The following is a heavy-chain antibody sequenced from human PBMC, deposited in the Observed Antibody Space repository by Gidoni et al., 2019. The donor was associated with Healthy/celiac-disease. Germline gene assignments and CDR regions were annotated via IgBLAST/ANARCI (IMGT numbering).Heavy chain of an antibody. V-gene: IGHV3-23*01. CDR1: GFSFSSYA. CDR3: AKVARNRYNWNYPY. CDR2: ISGSGGRT. J-gene: IGHJ4*02. Sequence: EVQLLESGGGLVQPGGSLRLSCAASGFSFSSYAISWVRQAPGKGREWGSAISGSGGRTYYADSVKGRFTISRDNSKNTLYLQMNSLRAEDTAVYYCAKVARNRYNWNYPYWGQGTLVTVSS. D-gene: IGHD1-7*01.